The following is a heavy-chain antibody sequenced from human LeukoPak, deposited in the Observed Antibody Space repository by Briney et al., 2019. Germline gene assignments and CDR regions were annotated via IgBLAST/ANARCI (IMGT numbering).Heavy chain of an antibody. D-gene: IGHD2/OR15-2a*01. CDR3: AKGIKSPGDP. J-gene: IGHJ5*02. V-gene: IGHV3-23*01. CDR1: GFIFSSYA. Sequence: GGSLRLSCAASGFIFSSYAMTWVRQAPGKGLEWASAIGSDGSTYYADSVKGRFTISRDNSKNTLYLEMNSLRADDTAIYYCAKGIKSPGDPWGQGTLVTVSS. CDR2: IGSDGST.